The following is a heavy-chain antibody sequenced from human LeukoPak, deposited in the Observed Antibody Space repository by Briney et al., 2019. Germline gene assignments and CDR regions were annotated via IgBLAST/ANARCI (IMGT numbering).Heavy chain of an antibody. CDR2: ISGSGGST. V-gene: IGHV3-23*01. CDR3: AKDSRSSGSVADFQH. D-gene: IGHD3-22*01. J-gene: IGHJ1*01. Sequence: GGSLRLSCAASGFTFSSYAMSWVRQAPGKGLEWVSAISGSGGSTYYADSVKGRFTISRDNSKNTLYLQMNSLRAEDTAVYYCAKDSRSSGSVADFQHWGQGTLVTVSS. CDR1: GFTFSSYA.